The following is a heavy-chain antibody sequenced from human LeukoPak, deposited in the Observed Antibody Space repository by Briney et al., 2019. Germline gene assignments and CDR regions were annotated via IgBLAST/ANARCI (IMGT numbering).Heavy chain of an antibody. V-gene: IGHV3-53*01. CDR2: IYSDGST. D-gene: IGHD1-26*01. J-gene: IGHJ3*02. CDR1: GFTFSSYA. Sequence: GGSLRLSCAASGFTFSSYAMHWVRQAPGKGLEWVSEIYSDGSTYYAASVKGRFSISRDNSKNTVYLQMNSLRAEDRAVYYCARDLREHGVFDIWGQGTVVTVSS. CDR3: ARDLREHGVFDI.